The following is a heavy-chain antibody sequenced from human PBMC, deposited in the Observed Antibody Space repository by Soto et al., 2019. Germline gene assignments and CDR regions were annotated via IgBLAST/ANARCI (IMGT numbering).Heavy chain of an antibody. V-gene: IGHV3-23*01. D-gene: IGHD6-19*01. J-gene: IGHJ4*02. CDR2: ISGTSGRT. CDR3: GKDEGSGWYYFDY. CDR1: GFTFSSYA. Sequence: EVQLLESGGGLVQPGGSLRLSCAASGFTFSSYAMNWVRQAPGKGLEWVSSISGTSGRTYYADSVEGRFTISRDNSKNTLYLQIDSLRAEDTAVYYCGKDEGSGWYYFDYWGQGTLVSVSS.